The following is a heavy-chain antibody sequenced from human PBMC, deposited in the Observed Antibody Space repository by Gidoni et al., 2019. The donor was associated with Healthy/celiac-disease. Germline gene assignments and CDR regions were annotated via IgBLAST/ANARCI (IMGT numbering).Heavy chain of an antibody. D-gene: IGHD3-22*01. CDR2: INHSGST. CDR3: ARKIVVITSWFDP. Sequence: QVQLPQWGAGLLKPSETLSLTCAVYGGSFSGYYWSWIRQPPGKGLEWIGEINHSGSTNYNPSLKSRVTISVDTSKNQFSLKLSSVTAADTAVYYCARKIVVITSWFDPWGQGTLVTVSS. CDR1: GGSFSGYY. V-gene: IGHV4-34*01. J-gene: IGHJ5*02.